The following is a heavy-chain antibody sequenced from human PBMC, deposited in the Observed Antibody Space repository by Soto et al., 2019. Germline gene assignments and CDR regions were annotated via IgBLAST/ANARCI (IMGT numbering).Heavy chain of an antibody. CDR3: AIGHSYGQFDS. Sequence: QVQLVQSGAEVQKPGSSVRVSCEASGGTFIDYAFSWVRQAPGQGLEWMGGIIPLLYTPSYARKFEDRVTIIADESTSTAYMDLAGLRSDDTAVYYCAIGHSYGQFDSWGQGTLVTVSS. V-gene: IGHV1-69*01. J-gene: IGHJ4*02. D-gene: IGHD5-18*01. CDR1: GGTFIDYA. CDR2: IIPLLYTP.